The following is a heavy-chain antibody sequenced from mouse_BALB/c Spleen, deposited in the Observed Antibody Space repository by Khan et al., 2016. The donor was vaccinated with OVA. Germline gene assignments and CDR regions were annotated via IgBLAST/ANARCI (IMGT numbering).Heavy chain of an antibody. CDR2: ISYSGST. CDR3: ARTARIKY. Sequence: LQESGPGLVKPSQSLSLTCTVTGYSITSGYGWNRIRQLPGNKPEWMGYISYSGSTKYNPSHKSRISITRDTAKNQFFLQLSSVTTEDTATYYCARTARIKYWGQGTTLTVSS. V-gene: IGHV3-2*02. D-gene: IGHD1-2*01. J-gene: IGHJ2*01. CDR1: GYSITSGYG.